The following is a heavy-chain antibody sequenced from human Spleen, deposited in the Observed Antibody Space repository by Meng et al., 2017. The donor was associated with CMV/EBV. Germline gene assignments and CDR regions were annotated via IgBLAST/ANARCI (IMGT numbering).Heavy chain of an antibody. V-gene: IGHV4-30-4*08. CDR3: ARDRDYGSGSYDAFDI. D-gene: IGHD3-10*01. CDR2: IDYSGST. J-gene: IGHJ3*02. CDR1: SISSGDYY. Sequence: SISSGDYYWSWIRQPPGKGLEWIGYIDYSGSTYYNPSLKSRVTISVDTSKNQFSLKLSSVTAADTAVYYCARDRDYGSGSYDAFDIWGQGTMVTVSS.